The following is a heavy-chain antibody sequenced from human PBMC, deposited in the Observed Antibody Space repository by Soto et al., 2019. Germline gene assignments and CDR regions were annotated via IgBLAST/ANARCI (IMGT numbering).Heavy chain of an antibody. CDR3: ASSLEYHYSNGFYLGPEFDY. V-gene: IGHV1-69*02. CDR1: GGTFSSYT. D-gene: IGHD3-22*01. Sequence: QVQLVQSGAEVKKPGSSVKVSCKASGGTFSSYTISWVRQAPGQGLEWMGRIIPILGIANYAQKFQGRVTDTAEKSNSTGFMELRQLGSEDKGVEFWASSLEYHYSNGFYLGPEFDYWGQGTLVTVSS. CDR2: IIPILGIA. J-gene: IGHJ4*02.